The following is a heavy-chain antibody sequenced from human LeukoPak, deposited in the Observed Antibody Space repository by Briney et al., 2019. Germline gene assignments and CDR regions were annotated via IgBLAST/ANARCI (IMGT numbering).Heavy chain of an antibody. CDR3: ASGYYYDSSGYYQEYFQH. V-gene: IGHV1-69*06. D-gene: IGHD3-22*01. J-gene: IGHJ1*01. Sequence: SVRVSCKASGGTFSSYAISWVRQAPGQGLEWTGRIIPIFGTANYAQKFQGRVTITADKSTSTAYMELSSLRSEDTAAYYCASGYYYDSSGYYQEYFQHWGQGTLVTVSS. CDR1: GGTFSSYA. CDR2: IIPIFGTA.